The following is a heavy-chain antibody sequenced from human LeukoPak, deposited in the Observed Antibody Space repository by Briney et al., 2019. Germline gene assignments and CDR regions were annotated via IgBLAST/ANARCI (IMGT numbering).Heavy chain of an antibody. Sequence: SVKVSCKASGGIFANYAISWVRKAPGQGLEWMGGIIPIFGSGHSAQKFQGRLTITADESTRTTYMELSSLRSEDTAVYYCAKGHDDFRQFDFWGQGTLVTVSS. J-gene: IGHJ4*02. CDR1: GGIFANYA. V-gene: IGHV1-69*13. CDR2: IIPIFGSG. CDR3: AKGHDDFRQFDF. D-gene: IGHD3-3*01.